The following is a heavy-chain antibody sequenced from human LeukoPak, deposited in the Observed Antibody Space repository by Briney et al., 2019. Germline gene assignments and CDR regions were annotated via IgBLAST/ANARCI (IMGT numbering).Heavy chain of an antibody. V-gene: IGHV3-30*18. CDR2: ISYDGSNK. CDR3: AKDIDYDSSGYPFDY. Sequence: HPGGSLRLSCAASGFTFSSYGMHWVRQAPGKGLEWVAVISYDGSNKYYADSVKGRFTISRDNSKNTLYLQMNSLRAEDTAVYYCAKDIDYDSSGYPFDYWGQGTLVTVSS. CDR1: GFTFSSYG. D-gene: IGHD3-22*01. J-gene: IGHJ4*02.